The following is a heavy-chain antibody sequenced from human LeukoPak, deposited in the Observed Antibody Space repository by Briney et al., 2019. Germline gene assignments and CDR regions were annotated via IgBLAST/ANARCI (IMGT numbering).Heavy chain of an antibody. Sequence: ASVTVSCTASGYTFTSYGISWVRQAPGQGLELMGWTSVSNGNTNYAQKVQGRVTMTTDTFTSTAYMELKSLRSDDTSVYYCARDHGTGYFDYWGQGTLVTVSS. CDR3: ARDHGTGYFDY. CDR2: TSVSNGNT. D-gene: IGHD3-10*01. CDR1: GYTFTSYG. J-gene: IGHJ4*02. V-gene: IGHV1-18*01.